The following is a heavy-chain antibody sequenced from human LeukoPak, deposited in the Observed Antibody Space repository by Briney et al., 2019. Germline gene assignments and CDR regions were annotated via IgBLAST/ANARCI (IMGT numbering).Heavy chain of an antibody. J-gene: IGHJ4*02. CDR2: IYYSGST. CDR1: GGSISSSSYY. D-gene: IGHD3-10*01. Sequence: SETLSLTCTVSGGSISSSSYYWGWIRQPPGKGLEWIGSIYYSGSTYYNPSLKSRVTISVDTSKNQFSLKLSSVTAADTAVYYCARDSKTVRGVMRSDWGQGTLVTVSS. V-gene: IGHV4-39*07. CDR3: ARDSKTVRGVMRSD.